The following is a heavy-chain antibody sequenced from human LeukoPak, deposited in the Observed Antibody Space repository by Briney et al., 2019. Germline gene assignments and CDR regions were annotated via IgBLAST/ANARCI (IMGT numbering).Heavy chain of an antibody. J-gene: IGHJ4*02. D-gene: IGHD5-18*01. V-gene: IGHV4-31*03. CDR1: GGSISSGGYY. CDR2: IYYSGST. Sequence: SETLSLTCTVSGGSISSGGYYWSWIRQHPGEGLEWIGYIYYSGSTYYNPSPKSRVTISVDTSKNQFSLKLSSVTAADTAVYYCARAKIQLWLLGATRAIFDYWGQGTLVTVSS. CDR3: ARAKIQLWLLGATRAIFDY.